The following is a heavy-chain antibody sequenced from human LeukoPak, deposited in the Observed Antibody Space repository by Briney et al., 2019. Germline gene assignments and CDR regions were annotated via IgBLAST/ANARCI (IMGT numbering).Heavy chain of an antibody. CDR3: ARLTDERTFDY. V-gene: IGHV5-10-1*01. CDR2: IDPSDSYT. CDR1: GYSFTNYW. J-gene: IGHJ4*02. D-gene: IGHD4-11*01. Sequence: GESLKVSCKGSGYSFTNYWIGWVRQMPGKGLEWMGRIDPSDSYTNYSPSFQGHVTISADKSISTAYLQWSSLKASDTAMYYCARLTDERTFDYWGQGTLVTVSS.